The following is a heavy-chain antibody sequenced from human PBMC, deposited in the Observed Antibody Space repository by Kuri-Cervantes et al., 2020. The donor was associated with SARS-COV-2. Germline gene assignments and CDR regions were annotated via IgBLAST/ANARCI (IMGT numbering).Heavy chain of an antibody. CDR2: ISGSGGST. Sequence: GGSLRLSCAASGFTFSSYAMSWVRQAPGKGLEWVSAISGSGGSTYYADSVKGRFTISRDNSKNTLYLQMNSLRAEDTAVYYCARGIAAAGYFDYWGQGTLVTVSS. CDR3: ARGIAAAGYFDY. D-gene: IGHD6-13*01. V-gene: IGHV3-23*01. J-gene: IGHJ4*02. CDR1: GFTFSSYA.